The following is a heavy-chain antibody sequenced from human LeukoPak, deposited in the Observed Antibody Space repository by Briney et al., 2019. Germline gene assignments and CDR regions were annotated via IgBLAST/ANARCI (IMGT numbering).Heavy chain of an antibody. J-gene: IGHJ4*02. CDR2: ISSSSYI. Sequence: GGSLRLSCAASGFTFSSYSMNWVRQAPGKGLEWVSSISSSSYIYYADSVKGRFTISRDNAKNSLYLQMNSLRAEDTAVYYCARVVKYSGYDFFDYWGQGTLVTVSS. CDR3: ARVVKYSGYDFFDY. D-gene: IGHD5-12*01. V-gene: IGHV3-21*01. CDR1: GFTFSSYS.